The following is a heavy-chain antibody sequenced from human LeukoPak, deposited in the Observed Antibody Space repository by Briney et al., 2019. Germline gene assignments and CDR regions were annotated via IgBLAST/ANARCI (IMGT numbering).Heavy chain of an antibody. V-gene: IGHV4-34*01. D-gene: IGHD3-10*01. Sequence: SETLSLTCAVYGGSFSGYYWSWIRQPPGKGLEWIGEINHSGSTNYNPSLKSRVTISVDTSKNQFSLKLSSVTAADTAAYYCARAPLWFGELFGNYFDYWGQGTLVTVSS. CDR1: GGSFSGYY. CDR2: INHSGST. J-gene: IGHJ4*02. CDR3: ARAPLWFGELFGNYFDY.